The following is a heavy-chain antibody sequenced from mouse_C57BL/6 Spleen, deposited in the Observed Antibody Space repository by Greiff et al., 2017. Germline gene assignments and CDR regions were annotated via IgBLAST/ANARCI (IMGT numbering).Heavy chain of an antibody. Sequence: QVQLQQPGAELVMPGASVKLSCKASGYTFTSYWMHWVKQRPGKGLEWIGEIDPSDSYTNYNQKFKGKSTLTVDKSSSTAYMQLSSLTSEDSAGYYCARDDSFDYWGQGTTLTVSS. CDR1: GYTFTSYW. CDR2: IDPSDSYT. V-gene: IGHV1-69*01. CDR3: ARDDSFDY. J-gene: IGHJ2*01.